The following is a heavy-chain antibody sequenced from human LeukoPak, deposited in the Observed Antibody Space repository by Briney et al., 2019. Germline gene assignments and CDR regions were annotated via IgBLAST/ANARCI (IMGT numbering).Heavy chain of an antibody. V-gene: IGHV3-30*02. CDR2: IRYDGSNK. CDR1: GFTFSSYS. D-gene: IGHD3-10*01. CDR3: AKGGELLWLGESPYYFDY. Sequence: GGSLRLSCAASGFTFSSYSMHWVRQAPGKGLEWVAFIRYDGSNKYYADSVKGRFTISRDNSKNTLYLQMNSLRAEDTAVYYCAKGGELLWLGESPYYFDYWGQGTLVTVSS. J-gene: IGHJ4*02.